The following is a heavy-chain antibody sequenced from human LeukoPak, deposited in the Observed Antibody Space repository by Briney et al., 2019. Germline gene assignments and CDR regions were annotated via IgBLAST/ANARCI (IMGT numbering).Heavy chain of an antibody. CDR1: GFTFSSYE. Sequence: GGSLRLSCAASGFTFSSYEMNWVRQAPGKGLEWVSYISSSGSTIYYADSVKGRFTISRDNAKNSLYLQMNSLRAEDTAVDYCARLTYYYDSSGYSGTVDVWGKGTTVTISS. CDR3: ARLTYYYDSSGYSGTVDV. D-gene: IGHD3-22*01. CDR2: ISSSGSTI. J-gene: IGHJ6*04. V-gene: IGHV3-48*03.